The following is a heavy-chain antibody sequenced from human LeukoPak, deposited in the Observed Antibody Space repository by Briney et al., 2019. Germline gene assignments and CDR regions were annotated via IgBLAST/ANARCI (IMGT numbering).Heavy chain of an antibody. Sequence: GASVKVSCKASGYTFTSYDINWMRQATGQGLERMGWMNPNSGNTGYAQKFQGRVTMTRNTSISTAYMELSSLRSEDTAVYYCARGDRRYYYDSSGYCDYWGQGTLVTVSS. J-gene: IGHJ4*02. CDR2: MNPNSGNT. V-gene: IGHV1-8*01. CDR1: GYTFTSYD. D-gene: IGHD3-22*01. CDR3: ARGDRRYYYDSSGYCDY.